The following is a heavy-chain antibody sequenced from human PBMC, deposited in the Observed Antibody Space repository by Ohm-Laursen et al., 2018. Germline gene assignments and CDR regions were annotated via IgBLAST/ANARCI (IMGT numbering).Heavy chain of an antibody. Sequence: SLRLSCSASGFTFSSYAMSWVRQAPGKGLEWMAGISKDGSNTYYGHSVEGRFTISRDNSMNTLYLQMNSLRPEDTAVYYCAKDIRTMAGRDVWGQGTTVTVSS. J-gene: IGHJ6*02. CDR1: GFTFSSYA. CDR3: AKDIRTMAGRDV. CDR2: ISKDGSNT. V-gene: IGHV3-30*18. D-gene: IGHD4/OR15-4a*01.